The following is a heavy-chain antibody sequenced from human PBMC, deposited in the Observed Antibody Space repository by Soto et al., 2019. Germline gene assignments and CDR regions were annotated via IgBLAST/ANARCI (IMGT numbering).Heavy chain of an antibody. CDR2: IIPIFGTA. J-gene: IGHJ4*02. D-gene: IGHD3-3*01. CDR3: ARGRDGRGDYYFDY. Sequence: SVKVSCKASGGTFSSYAISWVRQAPGQGLEWMGGIIPIFGTANYAQKFQGRVTITADESTSTAYMELSSLRSEDTAVYYCARGRDGRGDYYFDYWGQGXLVTVSS. CDR1: GGTFSSYA. V-gene: IGHV1-69*13.